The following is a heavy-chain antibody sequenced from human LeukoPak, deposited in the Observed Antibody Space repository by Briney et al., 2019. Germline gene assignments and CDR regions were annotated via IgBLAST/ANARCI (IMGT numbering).Heavy chain of an antibody. CDR2: ISAGNGNT. Sequence: ASVKVSCKASGYTFTSYAMHWVRQAPGQRLEWMGWISAGNGNTKYSQKFQGRVTITRDASASTAYMELSSLRSEDTAVYYCAREDYYDFWSGYSKPYDYWGQGTLVTVSS. CDR1: GYTFTSYA. D-gene: IGHD3-3*01. V-gene: IGHV1-3*01. CDR3: AREDYYDFWSGYSKPYDY. J-gene: IGHJ4*02.